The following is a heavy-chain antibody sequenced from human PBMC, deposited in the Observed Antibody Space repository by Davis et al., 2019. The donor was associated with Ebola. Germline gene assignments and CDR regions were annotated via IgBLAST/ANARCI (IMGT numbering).Heavy chain of an antibody. CDR1: GGSFSGNY. J-gene: IGHJ4*02. Sequence: PSETLSLTCAVYGGSFSGNYWSWVRQAPGKGLEWVANIKQDGSEQYYVDSVKGRFTISRDNAKNSLYLQMNSLRVEDTAVYYCARSENWGQGTLVTVSS. CDR3: ARSEN. V-gene: IGHV3-7*01. CDR2: IKQDGSEQ.